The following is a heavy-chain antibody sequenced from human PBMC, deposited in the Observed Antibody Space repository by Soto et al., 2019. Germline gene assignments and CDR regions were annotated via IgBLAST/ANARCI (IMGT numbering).Heavy chain of an antibody. CDR2: INHSGST. V-gene: IGHV4-34*01. Sequence: SETLSLTCAVYGGSFSGYYWSWIRQPPGKGLEWIGEINHSGSTNYNPSLKSRVTISVDTSKNQFSLKLSSVTAADTAVYYFARGGIAAAGSILLGYMDVWGKGTTVTVSS. CDR3: ARGGIAAAGSILLGYMDV. J-gene: IGHJ6*03. D-gene: IGHD6-13*01. CDR1: GGSFSGYY.